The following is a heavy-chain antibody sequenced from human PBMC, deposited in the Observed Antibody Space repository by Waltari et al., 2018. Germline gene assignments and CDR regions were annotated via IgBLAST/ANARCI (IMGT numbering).Heavy chain of an antibody. Sequence: EVQLVESGGGLVQPGRSLRLSCAASGFSFDDYDMYWVRQAPGKGLECVSGMSWSVANIDYADSVKGRFTISRDNAKNSLYLQMNSLRSEDTAVYYCAKDRPLGRYFDFLSPTLDCWGQGTLVTVSS. CDR2: MSWSVANI. J-gene: IGHJ4*02. CDR3: AKDRPLGRYFDFLSPTLDC. CDR1: GFSFDDYD. D-gene: IGHD3-9*01. V-gene: IGHV3-9*01.